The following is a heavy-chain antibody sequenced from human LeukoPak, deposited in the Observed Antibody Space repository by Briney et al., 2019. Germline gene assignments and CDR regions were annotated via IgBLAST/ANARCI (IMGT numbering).Heavy chain of an antibody. Sequence: SLRLSCAASGFTFDDYAMHWVRQAPGKGLEWVSGISWNSGSIGYADSVKGRFTISRDNAKNSLYLQMNSLRAEDTALYYCAKGGEIAALPSNWFDPWGQGTLVTVSS. CDR2: ISWNSGSI. CDR3: AKGGEIAALPSNWFDP. V-gene: IGHV3-9*01. D-gene: IGHD6-6*01. CDR1: GFTFDDYA. J-gene: IGHJ5*02.